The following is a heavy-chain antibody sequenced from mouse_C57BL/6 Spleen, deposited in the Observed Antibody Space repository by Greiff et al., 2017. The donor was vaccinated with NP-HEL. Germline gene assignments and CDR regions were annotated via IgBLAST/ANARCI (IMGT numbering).Heavy chain of an antibody. CDR3: TRSTFYGSSHWYFDV. CDR2: IDPETGGT. Sequence: VQLQQSGAELVRPGASVTLSCKASGYTFTDYEMHWVKQTPVHGLEWIGAIDPETGGTAYNQKFKGKAILTADKSSSTAYMELRSLTSEDSAVYYCTRSTFYGSSHWYFDVWGTGTTVTVSS. D-gene: IGHD1-1*01. J-gene: IGHJ1*03. V-gene: IGHV1-15*01. CDR1: GYTFTDYE.